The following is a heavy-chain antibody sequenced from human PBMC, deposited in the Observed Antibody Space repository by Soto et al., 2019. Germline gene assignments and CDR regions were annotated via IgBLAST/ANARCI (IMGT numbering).Heavy chain of an antibody. Sequence: ASVKVSCKASGYTFTSYYMHWVRQAPGQGLEWMGIINPSGGSTSYAQKFQGRVTMTRDTSTSTVYMELSSLRSEDTAVYYCARGDYDFWSGYYVYYYYGMDVWGQGXTVTVYS. CDR2: INPSGGST. CDR1: GYTFTSYY. J-gene: IGHJ6*02. D-gene: IGHD3-3*01. CDR3: ARGDYDFWSGYYVYYYYGMDV. V-gene: IGHV1-46*01.